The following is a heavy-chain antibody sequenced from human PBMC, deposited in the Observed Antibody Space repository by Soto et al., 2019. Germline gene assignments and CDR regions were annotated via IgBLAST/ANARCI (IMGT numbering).Heavy chain of an antibody. D-gene: IGHD6-6*01. V-gene: IGHV1-18*01. Sequence: ASVNVSCKTSGYIFTSYGISWVRQAPGQGLEWMGWISAYNGNTNYAQELQGRVTMTTDTSTSTAYMELRSLRSDDTAVYYCARGGQYTPTRHSEQWGKGKLVNVSS. CDR1: GYIFTSYG. J-gene: IGHJ4*01. CDR2: ISAYNGNT. CDR3: ARGGQYTPTRHSEQ.